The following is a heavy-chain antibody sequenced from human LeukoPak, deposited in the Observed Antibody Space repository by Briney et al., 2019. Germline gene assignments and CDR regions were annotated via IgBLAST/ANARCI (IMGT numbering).Heavy chain of an antibody. CDR2: IWYDGSNK. V-gene: IGHV3-33*08. J-gene: IGHJ4*02. CDR3: ASGGGTTEY. D-gene: IGHD1-1*01. Sequence: GGSLRLSCVDSGFTFSIYAVSWVRQAPGKGLEWVAVIWYDGSNKYYADSVKGRFTISRDNSKNTLYLQMNSLRAEDTAVYYCASGGGTTEYWGQGTLVTVSS. CDR1: GFTFSIYA.